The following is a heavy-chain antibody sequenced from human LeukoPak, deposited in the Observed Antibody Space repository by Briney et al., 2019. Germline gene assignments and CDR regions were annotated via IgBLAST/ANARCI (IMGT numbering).Heavy chain of an antibody. CDR3: AREITGTYFDY. J-gene: IGHJ4*02. V-gene: IGHV4-30-4*08. Sequence: KASQTLSLTCTVSGGSISSGDYYWSWIRQPPGKGLEWIGYIYYSGSTYYNPSLKSRVTISVDRSKNQFSLKLSSVTAADTAVYYCAREITGTYFDYWGQGTLVTVSS. D-gene: IGHD1-7*01. CDR1: GGSISSGDYY. CDR2: IYYSGST.